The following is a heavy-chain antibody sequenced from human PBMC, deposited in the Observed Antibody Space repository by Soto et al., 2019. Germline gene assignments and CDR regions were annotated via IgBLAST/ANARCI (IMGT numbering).Heavy chain of an antibody. Sequence: ASVKVSCKASGYTFTSYGISWVRQAPGQGLEWMGWISAYNGNTNYAQKLQGRVTMTTDTSTSTAYMELRSLRSDDTAVYYCARNRPGITIFGVVKLPPFDERGQGTLVTVSS. CDR3: ARNRPGITIFGVVKLPPFDE. J-gene: IGHJ4*02. CDR1: GYTFTSYG. CDR2: ISAYNGNT. V-gene: IGHV1-18*01. D-gene: IGHD3-3*01.